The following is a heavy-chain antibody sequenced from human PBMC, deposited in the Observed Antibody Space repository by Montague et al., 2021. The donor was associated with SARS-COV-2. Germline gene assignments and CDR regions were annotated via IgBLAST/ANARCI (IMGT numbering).Heavy chain of an antibody. Sequence: SETLSLTCSFSGGSIRSNYWSWIRLPPGTPLGWHGYIYYTGETTHNPSLKSRVTISVDTSRTQFSLRLTSVTAADTAVYFCARFWSGYVDKWSQGTLVTVSS. D-gene: IGHD3-3*01. CDR3: ARFWSGYVDK. V-gene: IGHV4-59*01. CDR2: IYYTGET. J-gene: IGHJ4*02. CDR1: GGSIRSNY.